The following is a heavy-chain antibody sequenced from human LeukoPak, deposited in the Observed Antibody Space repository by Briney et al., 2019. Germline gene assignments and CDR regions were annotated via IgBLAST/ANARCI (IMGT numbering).Heavy chain of an antibody. CDR1: GYTFTSYD. CDR3: ARTTTRGYFGWSHAFDI. J-gene: IGHJ3*02. V-gene: IGHV1-8*01. Sequence: ASVKVSCKASGYTFTSYDINWVRQATGQGLEWMGWMNPNSGNTGYAQKFQGRVTITADESTSTAYMELSSLRSEDTAVYYCARTTTRGYFGWSHAFDIWGQGTMVTVSS. CDR2: MNPNSGNT. D-gene: IGHD3-9*01.